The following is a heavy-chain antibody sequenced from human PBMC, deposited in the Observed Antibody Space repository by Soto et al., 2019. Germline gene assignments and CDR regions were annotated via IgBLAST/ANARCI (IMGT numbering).Heavy chain of an antibody. CDR2: IRSKANGGTT. CDR1: GFTIGVYG. D-gene: IGHD3-3*01. J-gene: IGHJ4*02. Sequence: GGSLRLSCTASGFTIGVYGLNWIRQAPGKGLEWVGFIRSKANGGTTEYAASVKGRFSISRDDSTSIAYLQMNSLQNEDTAVYYCTRDLDRVRFLEWLPDDYWGQGTLVTVSS. CDR3: TRDLDRVRFLEWLPDDY. V-gene: IGHV3-49*03.